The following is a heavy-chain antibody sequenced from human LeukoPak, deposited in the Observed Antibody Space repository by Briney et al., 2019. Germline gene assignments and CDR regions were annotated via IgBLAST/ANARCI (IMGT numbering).Heavy chain of an antibody. D-gene: IGHD2-2*01. CDR2: LSASGGTT. CDR3: AKLPREYCSSTGCPNWFDT. CDR1: GFTFSTYA. V-gene: IGHV3-23*01. Sequence: GGSLRLSCSASGFTFSTYAMTWVRQAPGKGLEWVSALSASGGTTYYADSVKGRFTTSRDNSENTLYLQMNSLRAEDTAVYYCAKLPREYCSSTGCPNWFDTWGQGTLVTVSS. J-gene: IGHJ5*02.